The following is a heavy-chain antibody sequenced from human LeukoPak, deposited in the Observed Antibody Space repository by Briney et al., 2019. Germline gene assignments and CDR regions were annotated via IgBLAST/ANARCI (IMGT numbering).Heavy chain of an antibody. Sequence: GGSLRLSCAASGFTFSSYAMSWVRQAPGKGLEWVSAISGSGGSTYHADSVKGRFTISRDNSKNTLYLQMNSLRAEDTAVYYCAKPYNWNDETYFDYWGQGTLVTVSS. V-gene: IGHV3-23*01. CDR3: AKPYNWNDETYFDY. J-gene: IGHJ4*02. D-gene: IGHD1-1*01. CDR2: ISGSGGST. CDR1: GFTFSSYA.